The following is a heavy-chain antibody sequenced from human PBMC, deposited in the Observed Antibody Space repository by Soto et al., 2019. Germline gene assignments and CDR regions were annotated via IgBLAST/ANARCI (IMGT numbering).Heavy chain of an antibody. CDR1: GGSFSGYY. J-gene: IGHJ5*02. CDR3: ARARVGLLDP. Sequence: SETLSLTCAVYGGSFSGYYWSWFRQPPGKGLEWIGEINHSGSTNYNPSLKSRVTISVDTSKNQFSLKLSSVTAADTAVYYCARARVGLLDPWGQGTLVTVSS. CDR2: INHSGST. V-gene: IGHV4-34*01.